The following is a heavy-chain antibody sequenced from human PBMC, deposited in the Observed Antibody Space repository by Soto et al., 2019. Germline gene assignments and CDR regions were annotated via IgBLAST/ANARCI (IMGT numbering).Heavy chain of an antibody. CDR3: ASPKIAFYNWFDP. D-gene: IGHD3-3*02. CDR1: GGSISSSSYY. Sequence: QLQLQESGPGLVRPSETLSLTCTVSGGSISSSSYYWGWIRQPPGKGLEWIGSIYYSGSTYYNPSLKGRVTISVDTSKNQFSLKLSSVTAADTAVYYCASPKIAFYNWFDPWGQGTLVTVSS. CDR2: IYYSGST. V-gene: IGHV4-39*01. J-gene: IGHJ5*02.